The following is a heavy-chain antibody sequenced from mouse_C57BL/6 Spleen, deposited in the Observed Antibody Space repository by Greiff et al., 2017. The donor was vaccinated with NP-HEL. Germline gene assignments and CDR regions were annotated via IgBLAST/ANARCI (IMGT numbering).Heavy chain of an antibody. V-gene: IGHV5-6*01. J-gene: IGHJ3*01. D-gene: IGHD1-1*01. CDR1: GFTFSSYG. CDR3: ARPGGSSPWFAY. CDR2: ISSGGSYT. Sequence: EVQGVESGGDLVKPGGSLKLSCAASGFTFSSYGMSWVRQTPDKRLEWVATISSGGSYTYYPDSVKGRFTISRDNAKNTLYLQMSSLKSEDTAMYYCARPGGSSPWFAYWGQGTLVTVSA.